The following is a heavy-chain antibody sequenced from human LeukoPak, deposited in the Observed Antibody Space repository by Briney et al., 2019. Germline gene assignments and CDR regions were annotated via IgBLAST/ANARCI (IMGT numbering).Heavy chain of an antibody. CDR1: GYSISSGYY. Sequence: SETLSLTCTVSGYSISSGYYWGWIRQPPGKRLEWVGSIHSSGNTYYNPTLKSRVTISVDTSKNQFSLNLTSVTAADAAVYYCARAGYSGYDTDYWGQGTLVTVSS. V-gene: IGHV4-38-2*02. J-gene: IGHJ4*02. CDR2: IHSSGNT. D-gene: IGHD5-12*01. CDR3: ARAGYSGYDTDY.